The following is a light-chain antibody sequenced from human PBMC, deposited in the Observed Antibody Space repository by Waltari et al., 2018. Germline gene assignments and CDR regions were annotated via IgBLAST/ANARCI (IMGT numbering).Light chain of an antibody. CDR2: YDT. CDR3: QVWDSGANQYV. CDR1: NIGSES. V-gene: IGLV3-21*01. J-gene: IGLJ1*01. Sequence: SYVLTQPPSVSVAPGQTARISCGEGNIGSESVNWYQQKPGQAPVLVMYYDTNRPSGIPERFSGSNSGNTATLTISRVEAGDEADYYCQVWDSGANQYVFGTGTKVTVL.